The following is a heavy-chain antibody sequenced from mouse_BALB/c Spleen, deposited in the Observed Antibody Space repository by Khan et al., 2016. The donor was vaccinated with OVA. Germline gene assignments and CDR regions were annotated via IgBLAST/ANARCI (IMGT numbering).Heavy chain of an antibody. J-gene: IGHJ3*01. D-gene: IGHD2-12*01. CDR1: GDSITSGY. CDR3: ARSTYRYAFVY. V-gene: IGHV3-8*02. Sequence: EVQLQESGPSLVKPSQTLSLTCSVTGDSITSGYWNWIRKFPENKLEYMGYIIYTGYTYYNPSLQRRISIIRHTSKNQYYLQWNSVTDEDTATYYCARSTYRYAFVYWGQGTLVTVSA. CDR2: IIYTGYT.